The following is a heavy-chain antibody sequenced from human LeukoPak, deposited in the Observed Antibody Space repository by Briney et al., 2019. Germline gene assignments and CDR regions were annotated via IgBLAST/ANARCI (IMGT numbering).Heavy chain of an antibody. CDR1: GFTFSSYA. J-gene: IGHJ4*02. Sequence: GGSLRLSCAASGFTFSSYAMDWVRQAPGKGLEYVSAISSNGGSTYYANSVKGRFTISRDNSKNTLYLQMGSLRAEDMAVYYCARDHGGNSFDYWGQGTLVTVSS. CDR2: ISSNGGST. CDR3: ARDHGGNSFDY. D-gene: IGHD4-23*01. V-gene: IGHV3-64*01.